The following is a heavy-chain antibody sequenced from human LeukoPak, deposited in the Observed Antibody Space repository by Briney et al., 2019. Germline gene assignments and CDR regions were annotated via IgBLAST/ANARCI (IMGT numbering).Heavy chain of an antibody. Sequence: KPGGSLRLSCAASGSTFSSYSMNWVRQAPGKGLEWVSSISSSSSYIYYADSVKGRFTISRDNAKNSLYLQMNSLRAEDTAVYYCASLGHTYAPNVDYYYGMDVWGQGTTVTVSS. J-gene: IGHJ6*02. CDR1: GSTFSSYS. V-gene: IGHV3-21*01. CDR2: ISSSSSYI. D-gene: IGHD2-2*02. CDR3: ASLGHTYAPNVDYYYGMDV.